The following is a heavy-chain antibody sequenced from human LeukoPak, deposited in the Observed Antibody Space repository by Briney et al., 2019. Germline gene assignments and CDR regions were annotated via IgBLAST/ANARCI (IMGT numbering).Heavy chain of an antibody. J-gene: IGHJ4*02. CDR2: INHSGST. V-gene: IGHV4-34*01. CDR1: GFTFSSYW. D-gene: IGHD3-22*01. CDR3: ARGAAIDSSGYYGYAY. Sequence: PGGSLRLSCAASGFTFSSYWMNWIRQPPGKGLEWIGEINHSGSTNYNPSLKSRVTISVDTSKNQFSLKLSSVTAADTAVYYCARGAAIDSSGYYGYAYWGQGTLVTVSS.